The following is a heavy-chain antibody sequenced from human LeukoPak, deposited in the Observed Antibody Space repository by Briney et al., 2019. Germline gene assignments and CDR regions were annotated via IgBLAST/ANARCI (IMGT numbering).Heavy chain of an antibody. D-gene: IGHD3-22*01. CDR3: ARDSSVGRGAFDI. V-gene: IGHV1-8*03. Sequence: ASVKVSCKASGYTFTSYDINWVRQATGQGLEWMGWMNPNSGNTGYAQKFQGRVTITRNTSISTAYMELSSLRSEDTAVYYCARDSSVGRGAFDIWGQGTMVTVSS. CDR1: GYTFTSYD. J-gene: IGHJ3*02. CDR2: MNPNSGNT.